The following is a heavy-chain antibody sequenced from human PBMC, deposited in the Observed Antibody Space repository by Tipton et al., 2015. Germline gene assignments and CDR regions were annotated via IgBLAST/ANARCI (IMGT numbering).Heavy chain of an antibody. CDR2: ISASGGNT. CDR3: AKDLYAFYYNSRSPPGFDP. D-gene: IGHD3-10*01. CDR1: GFAFNAYG. V-gene: IGHV3-23*01. J-gene: IGHJ5*02. Sequence: SLRLSCAASGFAFNAYGMTWVRQAPGKGLEWVSAISASGGNTFYTGSVKGRFTISRDNSKNTLYLQMNSLRAEDTALYYCAKDLYAFYYNSRSPPGFDPWGQGTLVTVSS.